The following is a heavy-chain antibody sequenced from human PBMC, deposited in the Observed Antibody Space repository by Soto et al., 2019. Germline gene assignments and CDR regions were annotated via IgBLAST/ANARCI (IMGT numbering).Heavy chain of an antibody. V-gene: IGHV3-23*01. CDR1: GFTFSSYA. D-gene: IGHD2-15*01. CDR3: GGANYYYYGMDV. CDR2: ISGSGGST. J-gene: IGHJ6*02. Sequence: GGSLRLSCAASGFTFSSYAMSWLRQAPGKGLEWVSAISGSGGSTYYADSVKGRFTISRDNSKNTLYLQMNSLRAEDTAVYYCGGANYYYYGMDVWGQGXTVTVSS.